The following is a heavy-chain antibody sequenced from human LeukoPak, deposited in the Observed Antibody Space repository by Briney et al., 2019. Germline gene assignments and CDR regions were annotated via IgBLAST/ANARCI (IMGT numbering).Heavy chain of an antibody. CDR2: IIPIFGTA. D-gene: IGHD2-15*01. J-gene: IGHJ4*02. V-gene: IGHV1-69*05. CDR3: ATDLGYCSGGSCRFDY. CDR1: GYTFTSYG. Sequence: ASVKVSCKASGYTFTSYGISRVRQAPGQGLEWMGGIIPIFGTANYAQKFQGRVTITTDESTSTAYMELSSLRSEDTAVYYCATDLGYCSGGSCRFDYWGQGTLVTVSS.